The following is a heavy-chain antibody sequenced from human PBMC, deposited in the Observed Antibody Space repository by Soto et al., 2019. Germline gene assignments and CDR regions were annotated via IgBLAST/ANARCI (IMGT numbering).Heavy chain of an antibody. CDR2: ISWNSGTI. D-gene: IGHD6-13*01. Sequence: EVQLVESGGGLVQPGRSLRLSCAASGFTFDDYAMHWVRQAPGKGLEWVSGISWNSGTIVYADSVKGRFTISRDNAKNXLXXQMHSLRGEDTALYYCAKDMRGGSSSSRYYYGLDVWGQGTTVTVSS. J-gene: IGHJ6*02. V-gene: IGHV3-9*01. CDR1: GFTFDDYA. CDR3: AKDMRGGSSSSRYYYGLDV.